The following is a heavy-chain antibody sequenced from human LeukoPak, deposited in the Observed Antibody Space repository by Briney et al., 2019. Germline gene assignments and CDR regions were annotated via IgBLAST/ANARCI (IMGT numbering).Heavy chain of an antibody. CDR3: ARAGVHFSWFDP. Sequence: GASVKVSCKASGYTFTSYGISWVRQAPGQGLEWMGWIRAYKGNTNYAQKLQGRGTMTTDTSTSTAYMELRSLRSDDTAVYYCARAGVHFSWFDPWGQGTLVTVSS. J-gene: IGHJ5*02. CDR1: GYTFTSYG. V-gene: IGHV1-18*01. CDR2: IRAYKGNT. D-gene: IGHD3-3*02.